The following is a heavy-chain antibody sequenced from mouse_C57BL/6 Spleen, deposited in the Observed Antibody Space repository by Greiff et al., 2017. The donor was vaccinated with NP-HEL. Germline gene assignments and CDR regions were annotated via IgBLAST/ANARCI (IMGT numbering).Heavy chain of an antibody. Sequence: QVQLQQSGAELARPGASVKLSCKASGYTFTSYGISWVKQRPGQGLEWIGEIYPRSGNTYYNEKFKGKATLTADKSSSTAYMDLRSLTSEYSAVYFCARDGSSFLFDYWGQGTTLTVSS. J-gene: IGHJ2*01. CDR1: GYTFTSYG. CDR3: ARDGSSFLFDY. CDR2: IYPRSGNT. V-gene: IGHV1-81*01. D-gene: IGHD1-1*01.